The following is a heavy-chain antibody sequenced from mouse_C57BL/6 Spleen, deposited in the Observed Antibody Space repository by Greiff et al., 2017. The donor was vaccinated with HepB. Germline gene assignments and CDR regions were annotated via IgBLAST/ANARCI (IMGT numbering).Heavy chain of an antibody. J-gene: IGHJ4*01. V-gene: IGHV1-61*01. CDR1: GYTFTSYW. CDR3: ARSRGLDY. CDR2: IYPSDSET. Sequence: QVQLKQPGAELVRPGSSVKLSCKASGYTFTSYWMDWVKQRPGQGLEWIGNIYPSDSETHYNQKFKDKATLTVDKSSSTAYMQLSSLTSEDSAVYYCARSRGLDYWGQGTSVTVSS.